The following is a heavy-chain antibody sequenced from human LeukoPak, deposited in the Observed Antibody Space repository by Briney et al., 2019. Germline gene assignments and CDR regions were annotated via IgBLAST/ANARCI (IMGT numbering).Heavy chain of an antibody. D-gene: IGHD6-19*01. CDR1: GFIFNNYA. V-gene: IGHV3-9*01. J-gene: IGHJ4*02. CDR3: AKDNRRHYTSGPNPDSLH. Sequence: PGGSLRLSCAGSGFIFNNYAMHWVRQPPGKGLEWVSGISWNSGSIDYADSVKGRFTISRDNAKNSLYLQMNSLRDEGTAFYYCAKDNRRHYTSGPNPDSLHWGQGALVTVSS. CDR2: ISWNSGSI.